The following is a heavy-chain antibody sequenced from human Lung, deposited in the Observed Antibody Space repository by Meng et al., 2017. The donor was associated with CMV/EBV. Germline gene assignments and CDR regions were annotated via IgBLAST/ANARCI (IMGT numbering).Heavy chain of an antibody. D-gene: IGHD3-22*01. CDR3: ARDDSSS. Sequence: VPVVGFGGGLVQPGRSLILSCAASGFTFSSYAMHWVRQAPGKGLEWVAVISYDGSNKYYADSVKGRFTISRDNSKNTLYLQMNSLRAEDTAVYYCARDDSSSWGQGTLVTVSS. V-gene: IGHV3-30-3*01. J-gene: IGHJ5*02. CDR2: ISYDGSNK. CDR1: GFTFSSYA.